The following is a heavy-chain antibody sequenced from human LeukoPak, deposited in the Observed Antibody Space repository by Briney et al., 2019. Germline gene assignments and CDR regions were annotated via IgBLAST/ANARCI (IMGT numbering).Heavy chain of an antibody. J-gene: IGHJ6*03. CDR1: GFSLSTSAMC. Sequence: SGPALVKPTQTLTLTCTFSGFSLSTSAMCVSWMRQPPGEALQILSRNDRGDDKYYSTSLKTRLTISKDTSKNQVVLTMTNMDPVDTATYYCARIRGGSGSYYRGYYYYYMDAWGKGTTVTASS. CDR2: NDRGDDK. CDR3: ARIRGGSGSYYRGYYYYYMDA. V-gene: IGHV2-70*11. D-gene: IGHD3-10*01.